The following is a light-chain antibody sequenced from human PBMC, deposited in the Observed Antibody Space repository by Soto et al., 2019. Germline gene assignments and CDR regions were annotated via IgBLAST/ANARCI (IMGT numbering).Light chain of an antibody. Sequence: SVLTQPASVSGSPGQSITISCTGTSSDVGTYDYVSWHQQHPGKAPKLIIYDVNNRPSGVSSRFSGSKSGNTASLTISGLQAEDEADYYCCSFSTSGTHVFGTGTKLTVL. CDR2: DVN. CDR3: CSFSTSGTHV. V-gene: IGLV2-14*01. CDR1: SSDVGTYDY. J-gene: IGLJ1*01.